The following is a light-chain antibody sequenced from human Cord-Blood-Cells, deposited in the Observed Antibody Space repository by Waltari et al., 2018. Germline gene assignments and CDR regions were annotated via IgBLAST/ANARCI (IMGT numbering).Light chain of an antibody. CDR3: QQYGSSPQT. V-gene: IGKV3-20*01. Sequence: EIVLLQSPGTVSLSTGESATLSCRASQSVSSSYLAWYQQKPGQAPRLPIYGASRRATGIPDRFSGSGSGTDFTRTISRLEPEDFAVYYCQQYGSSPQTFGQGTKVEIK. J-gene: IGKJ1*01. CDR1: QSVSSSY. CDR2: GAS.